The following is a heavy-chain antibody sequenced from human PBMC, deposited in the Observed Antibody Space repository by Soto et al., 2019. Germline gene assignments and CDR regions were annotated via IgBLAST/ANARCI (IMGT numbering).Heavy chain of an antibody. D-gene: IGHD3-22*01. V-gene: IGHV3-48*02. CDR1: GFTFSSYI. J-gene: IGHJ4*02. CDR3: VRDSPYSSALYEGFDS. CDR2: ISSSSATI. Sequence: GGSLRLSCEGSGFTFSSYIMNWVRQTPGKGLEWVSYISSSSATIYYADSVKGRFTISRDNAKKSLYLQMNSLRDEDTAVYFCVRDSPYSSALYEGFDSWGQGTLVTVSS.